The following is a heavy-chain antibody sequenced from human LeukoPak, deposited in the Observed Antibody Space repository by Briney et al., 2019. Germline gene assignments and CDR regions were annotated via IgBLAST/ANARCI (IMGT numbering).Heavy chain of an antibody. Sequence: ASVKVSCKASGYTFTSYDINWVRQATGQGLEWMGWMNPNSGNTGYAQKFQGRVTMTRNTSTSTAYMELSSLRSEDTAVYYCAGHHGDFWSGYYNYWGQGTLVTVSS. CDR1: GYTFTSYD. CDR3: AGHHGDFWSGYYNY. D-gene: IGHD3-3*01. J-gene: IGHJ4*02. CDR2: MNPNSGNT. V-gene: IGHV1-8*01.